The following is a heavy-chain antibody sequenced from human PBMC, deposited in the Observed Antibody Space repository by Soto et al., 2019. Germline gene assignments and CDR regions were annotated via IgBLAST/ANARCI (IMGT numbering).Heavy chain of an antibody. V-gene: IGHV3-74*01. CDR2: INNDGSRT. CDR3: ARDVQLQSFDS. J-gene: IGHJ4*02. D-gene: IGHD5-18*01. Sequence: GALRLSCAASGFTFSSYWMHWVRQAPGKGLVWVSRINNDGSRTSYADSVKGRFTISRDNAKNTLYLQMNSLRDEDTAVYFCARDVQLQSFDSWGQGTLVTVSS. CDR1: GFTFSSYW.